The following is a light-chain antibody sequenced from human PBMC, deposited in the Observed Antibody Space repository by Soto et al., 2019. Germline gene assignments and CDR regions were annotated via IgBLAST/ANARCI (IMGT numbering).Light chain of an antibody. J-gene: IGLJ2*01. CDR3: LLFYSGARV. CDR1: TGDVTSGHY. Sequence: QAVVTQEPSLTVSPGGTVTLTCGSSTGDVTSGHYPYWFQQRPGQAPRTLIYDIRNKHSWTPGRFSGSLLGGKAALTLSGAQPEDEAEYYCLLFYSGARVFGGGTKLTDL. CDR2: DIR. V-gene: IGLV7-46*01.